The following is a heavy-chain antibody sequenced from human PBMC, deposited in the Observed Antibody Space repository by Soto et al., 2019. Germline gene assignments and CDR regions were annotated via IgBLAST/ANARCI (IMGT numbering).Heavy chain of an antibody. CDR2: ISSSSTI. J-gene: IGHJ4*02. CDR3: AIGHSTGWQFGSDS. Sequence: GGSLRLSCAASGFTFSSYSMNWVRQAPGKGLEWVSYISSSSTIYYADSVKGRFTISRDNAENSPYLQMNSLRAEDTAVYYCAIGHSTGWQFGSDSWGQGTLVTVSS. D-gene: IGHD2-8*02. CDR1: GFTFSSYS. V-gene: IGHV3-48*04.